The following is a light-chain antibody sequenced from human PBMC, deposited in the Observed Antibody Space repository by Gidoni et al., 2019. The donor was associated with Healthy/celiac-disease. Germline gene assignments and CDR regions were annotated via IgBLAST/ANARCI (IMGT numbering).Light chain of an antibody. CDR3: QQRSNWRIFT. CDR1: QSVSSY. Sequence: EIVLTQSPATLSLSPGERATLSCRASQSVSSYLAWYQQKPGQAPRLLIYDASNRATGIPARFSGSWSGTDFTLTISSLEPEDFAVYYCQQRSNWRIFTFGPXTKVDIK. J-gene: IGKJ3*01. CDR2: DAS. V-gene: IGKV3-11*01.